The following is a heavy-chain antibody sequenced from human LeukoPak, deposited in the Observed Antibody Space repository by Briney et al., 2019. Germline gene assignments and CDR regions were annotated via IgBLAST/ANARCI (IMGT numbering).Heavy chain of an antibody. CDR1: GYIFTNYG. D-gene: IGHD6-13*01. CDR3: ARGPIAAAGDY. V-gene: IGHV1-18*01. CDR2: INTNNGNT. Sequence: ASVKVSCKASGYIFTNYGLTWVRQPPGQGLEWMGWINTNNGNTNYAQKLQGRVTMTTDTSTTTAYMELRSLRSDDTAVYYCARGPIAAAGDYWGQGTLVTVSS. J-gene: IGHJ4*02.